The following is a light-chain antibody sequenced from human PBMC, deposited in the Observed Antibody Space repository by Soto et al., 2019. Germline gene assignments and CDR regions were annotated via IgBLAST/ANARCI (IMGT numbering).Light chain of an antibody. J-gene: IGLJ1*01. CDR3: CSYAGSSGYV. Sequence: QSVLTQPASVSGSPGQAITISCTGTSSDVGTYNLVSWYQQHPGKAPKVMIYDGSRPSGVSDRFSGSKSGNTASLTISGLRAEDEADYYCCSYAGSSGYVFGTGTKLTVL. V-gene: IGLV2-23*01. CDR1: SSDVGTYNL. CDR2: DGS.